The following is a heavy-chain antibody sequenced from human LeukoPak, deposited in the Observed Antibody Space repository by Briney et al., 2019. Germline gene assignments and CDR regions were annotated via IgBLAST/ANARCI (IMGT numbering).Heavy chain of an antibody. J-gene: IGHJ5*01. V-gene: IGHV4-34*01. Sequence: PSETLSLTCAVYSGSFSDYYWSWIRQPPGKGLEWIGEINHSGITNYLPSLKSRATISVDTSKNQFSLKLNSVTAADTAVYYCARMIRGVQSHLSWFGSWGRGTLVTVSS. D-gene: IGHD3-10*01. CDR3: ARMIRGVQSHLSWFGS. CDR1: SGSFSDYY. CDR2: INHSGIT.